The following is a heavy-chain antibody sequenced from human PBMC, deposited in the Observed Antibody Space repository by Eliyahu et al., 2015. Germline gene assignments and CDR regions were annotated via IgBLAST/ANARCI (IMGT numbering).Heavy chain of an antibody. CDR1: GQXXGFMFAIYX. D-gene: IGHD2-15*01. Sequence: EMQLLESGGGLVQPGGSLRLSCEVXGQXXGFMFAIYXMSWVRQTPGRGLEWVSSISGSGATSDYADSLQGRFTVSRDNKRNTLYLEMKSLRAEDTALYYCVKGAGSGALDYFDLWGSGTLVTVSS. J-gene: IGHJ2*01. V-gene: IGHV3-23*01. CDR2: ISGSGATS. CDR3: VKGAGSGALDYFDL.